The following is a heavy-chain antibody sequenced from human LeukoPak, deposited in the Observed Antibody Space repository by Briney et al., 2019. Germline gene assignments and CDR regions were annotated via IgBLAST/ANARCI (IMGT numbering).Heavy chain of an antibody. CDR1: GGSISSYY. CDR3: ARDSGDYYDSSGAIDY. Sequence: SETLSLTCTVSGGSISSYYWSWIRQPAGKGLEWIGRIYTSGSTNYDPSLKSRVTMSVDTSKNQFSLKLSSVTAADTAVYYCARDSGDYYDSSGAIDYWGQGTLVTVSS. J-gene: IGHJ4*02. CDR2: IYTSGST. D-gene: IGHD3-22*01. V-gene: IGHV4-4*07.